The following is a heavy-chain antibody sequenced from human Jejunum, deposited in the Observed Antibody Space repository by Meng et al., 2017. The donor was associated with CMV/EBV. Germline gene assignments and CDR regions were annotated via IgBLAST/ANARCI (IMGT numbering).Heavy chain of an antibody. CDR2: ISSSSRYI. Sequence: NWVRQAPGKGLEWVSSISSSSRYIYYADSVKGRFTISRDNAKNSLSLQMSSLRAEDTAVYYCARDRNQVYGVVVPYYYYSYGMDVWGQGTTVTVSS. D-gene: IGHD3-3*01. V-gene: IGHV3-21*01. CDR3: ARDRNQVYGVVVPYYYYSYGMDV. J-gene: IGHJ6*02.